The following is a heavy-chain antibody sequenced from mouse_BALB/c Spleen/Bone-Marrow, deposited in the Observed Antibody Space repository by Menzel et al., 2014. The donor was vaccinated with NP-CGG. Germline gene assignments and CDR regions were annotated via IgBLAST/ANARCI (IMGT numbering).Heavy chain of an antibody. CDR2: IYPGNSDT. CDR1: GYSFTSYW. J-gene: IGHJ2*01. CDR3: TKEWYYSFDY. D-gene: IGHD1-3*01. Sequence: EVQLQESGTVLARPGASVKMSCKASGYSFTSYWMHWVKQRPGQGLEWIGAIYPGNSDTSYNQKFKGKAKLTAVTSASTAYMELSSLTNEDSAVYYCTKEWYYSFDYWGQGTTLTVSS. V-gene: IGHV1-5*01.